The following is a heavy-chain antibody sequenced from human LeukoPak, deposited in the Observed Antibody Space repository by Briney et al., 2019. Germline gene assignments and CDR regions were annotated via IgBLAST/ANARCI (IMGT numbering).Heavy chain of an antibody. D-gene: IGHD2-2*01. Sequence: ASVKVSCKASGGTFISYYIHWVRQAPGQGLEWMGIIDPSGGSTTYAQKFQGRVTMTRDTSTNTVYMQLSSLRSEDTAVYYCARRVYRTSASCYHYHYYMDVWGKGTTVTVSS. CDR1: GGTFISYY. J-gene: IGHJ6*03. CDR3: ARRVYRTSASCYHYHYYMDV. V-gene: IGHV1-46*03. CDR2: IDPSGGST.